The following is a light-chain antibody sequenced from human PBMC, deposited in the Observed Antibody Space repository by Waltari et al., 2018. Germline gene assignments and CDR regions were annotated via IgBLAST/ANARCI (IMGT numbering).Light chain of an antibody. CDR1: QSVSSD. Sequence: EVMMTQSPATLSVSPGERATLSCRASQSVSSDLAWYQQKAGQAPRLLIYAASTRATGIPARFGGSGSGTEFTLTISSLQSEDFAVYYCQQYNSWPRTFGLGTKVETK. CDR2: AAS. J-gene: IGKJ1*01. CDR3: QQYNSWPRT. V-gene: IGKV3-15*01.